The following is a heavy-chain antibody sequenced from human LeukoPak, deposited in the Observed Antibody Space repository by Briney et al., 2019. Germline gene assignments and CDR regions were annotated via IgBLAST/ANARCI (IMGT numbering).Heavy chain of an antibody. V-gene: IGHV4-61*02. CDR2: IYTSGST. CDR1: GGSISSGSYY. CDR3: ARDYSSGWWSYFDY. D-gene: IGHD6-19*01. J-gene: IGHJ4*02. Sequence: SETLSLTCTVSGGSISSGSYYWSWIRQPAGKGLEWIGRIYTSGSTNYNPSLKSRVTISVDASKNQFSLKLSSVTAADTAVYYCARDYSSGWWSYFDYWGQGTLVTVSS.